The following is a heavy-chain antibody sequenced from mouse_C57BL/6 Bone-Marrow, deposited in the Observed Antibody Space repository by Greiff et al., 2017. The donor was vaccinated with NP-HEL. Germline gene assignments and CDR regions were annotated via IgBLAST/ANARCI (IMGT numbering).Heavy chain of an antibody. V-gene: IGHV1-64*01. CDR2: IHPNSGST. CDR1: GYTFTSYW. CDR3: ARGVGWYFDV. J-gene: IGHJ1*03. Sequence: QVQLKQPGAELVKPGASVKLSCKASGYTFTSYWMHWVKQRPGQGLEWIGMIHPNSGSTNYNEKFTSKATLTVDKSSSTAYMKLSSLTSEDSAVYYCARGVGWYFDVWGTGTTVTVSS.